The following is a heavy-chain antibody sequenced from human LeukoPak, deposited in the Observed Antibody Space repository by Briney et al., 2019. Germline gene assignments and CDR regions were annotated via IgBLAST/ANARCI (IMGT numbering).Heavy chain of an antibody. CDR1: GGSFSGYY. CDR2: INHSGST. V-gene: IGHV4-34*01. Sequence: SETLSLTGAVYGGSFSGYYWSWIRQSPGKGLDWMGEINHSGSTNHNPSLKSRVTISVDTSKNQFSLKLRSVTAADTAVYYCARDLKDCSGGSCYGIDYWGQGTLVTVSS. J-gene: IGHJ4*02. CDR3: ARDLKDCSGGSCYGIDY. D-gene: IGHD2-15*01.